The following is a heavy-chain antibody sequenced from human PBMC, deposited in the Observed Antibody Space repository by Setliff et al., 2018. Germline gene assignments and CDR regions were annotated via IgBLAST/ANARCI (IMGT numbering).Heavy chain of an antibody. CDR1: EFSFSNYW. CDR2: INSDGSSI. D-gene: IGHD6-13*01. V-gene: IGHV3-74*01. CDR3: ARCSSWHGHYPHFNY. J-gene: IGHJ4*02. Sequence: GGSLRLSCAASEFSFSNYWMHWVRQAPGKGLVWVSRINSDGSSIYYADSVKGRFTISRDNSKNTLYLQMNRLRAEDTAIYYCARCSSWHGHYPHFNYWGQGTLVTVSS.